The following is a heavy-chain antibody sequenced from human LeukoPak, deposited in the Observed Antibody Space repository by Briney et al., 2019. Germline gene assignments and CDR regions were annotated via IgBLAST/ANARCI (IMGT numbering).Heavy chain of an antibody. CDR3: ARMGDTPPPSFDY. J-gene: IGHJ4*02. CDR2: IYYSGST. D-gene: IGHD1-26*01. CDR1: GGSISRSSYY. Sequence: AETQSLTCTLSGGSISRSSYYWGWIRQPPGNGLEWFGSIYYSGSTYYNPSLKSRVTISADTSKNQFSLKLTSVTAADTAVYFCARMGDTPPPSFDYWGQGTLVTVSS. V-gene: IGHV4-39*01.